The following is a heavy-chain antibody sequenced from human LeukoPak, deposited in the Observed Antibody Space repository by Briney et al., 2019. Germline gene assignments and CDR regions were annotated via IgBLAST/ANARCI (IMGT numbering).Heavy chain of an antibody. CDR2: INPINGGT. CDR1: GYTFTAYF. V-gene: IGHV1-2*02. CDR3: ARGGKPGSSGYDWRNDQYYYSMDV. J-gene: IGHJ6*03. D-gene: IGHD5-12*01. Sequence: ASVKVSCKASGYTFTAYFIHWVRQAPGHGLEYMGWINPINGGTNFAHKFLGRVTMTRDTSISTAYMDLSRLRADDSAVYYCARGGKPGSSGYDWRNDQYYYSMDVWGKGTTVAISS.